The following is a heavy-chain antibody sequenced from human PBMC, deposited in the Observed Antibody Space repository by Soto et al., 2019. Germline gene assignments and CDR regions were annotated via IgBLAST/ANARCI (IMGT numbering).Heavy chain of an antibody. CDR3: ARDPGDRTFEN. J-gene: IGHJ4*02. CDR2: INPDSGDT. CDR1: VYTFTAYY. Sequence: ASVKFSCKASVYTFTAYYIHWVRQAPGQGLEWMGWINPDSGDTSYAQKFQGRVTMTRDTSFGPAYMELSSLRSDDTAIYYCARDPGDRTFENWGQGTLVTVSS. V-gene: IGHV1-2*02. D-gene: IGHD2-21*02.